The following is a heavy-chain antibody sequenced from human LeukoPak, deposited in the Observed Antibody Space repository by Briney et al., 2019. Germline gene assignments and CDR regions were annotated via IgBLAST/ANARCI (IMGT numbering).Heavy chain of an antibody. Sequence: SETLSLTCAVYGGSFSGYYWSWIRQPPGMGLEWIGEINHSGSTNYNPSLKSRVTISVDTSKNQFSLKLRSVTAADTAVYYCARDQYSSSWPDPYYYYYYYMDVWGKGTTVTVSS. V-gene: IGHV4-34*01. D-gene: IGHD6-13*01. CDR1: GGSFSGYY. CDR3: ARDQYSSSWPDPYYYYYYYMDV. J-gene: IGHJ6*03. CDR2: INHSGST.